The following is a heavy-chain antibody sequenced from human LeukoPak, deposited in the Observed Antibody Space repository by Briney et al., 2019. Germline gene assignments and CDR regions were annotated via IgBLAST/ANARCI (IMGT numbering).Heavy chain of an antibody. J-gene: IGHJ3*02. V-gene: IGHV5-51*01. CDR1: GYSFTSYW. CDR3: ARRSPNYDFWSGYLPIAFDI. Sequence: GESLKISCKGSGYSFTSYWIGWVRQMPGKGLEWMGIIYPGDSDTRYSPSFQGQVTISADKSISTAYLQWSSLKASDTAMYYCARRSPNYDFWSGYLPIAFDIWGQGTMVTVSP. D-gene: IGHD3-3*01. CDR2: IYPGDSDT.